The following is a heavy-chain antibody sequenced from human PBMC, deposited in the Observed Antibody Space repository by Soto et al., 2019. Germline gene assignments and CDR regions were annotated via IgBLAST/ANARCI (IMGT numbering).Heavy chain of an antibody. CDR1: GGSFSNYA. D-gene: IGHD6-6*01. V-gene: IGHV1-69*01. Sequence: QVHLVQSGTAVKKPGSSVKVSCKTSGGSFSNYAFNWVRQAPGQGLEWLGGIIPIFGTPTYAQKFQARLNITADGSPATVYMALTGLRSDATATFFCSRYTAGPSIATIVDWDVDLWGRGTLVSVSS. J-gene: IGHJ2*01. CDR3: SRYTAGPSIATIVDWDVDL. CDR2: IIPIFGTP.